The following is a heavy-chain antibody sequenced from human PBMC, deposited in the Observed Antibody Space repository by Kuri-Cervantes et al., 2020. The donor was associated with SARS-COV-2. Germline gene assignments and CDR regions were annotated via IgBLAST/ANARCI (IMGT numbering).Heavy chain of an antibody. CDR3: ARDGGPQWLVHPLDY. CDR2: ISSSSSYI. Sequence: GESLKISCAASGFTFSSYSMNWVRQAPGKGLEWVSSISSSSSYIYYADSVKGRFTISRGNAKNSLYLQMNSLRAEDTAVYYCARDGGPQWLVHPLDYWGQGTLVTVSS. J-gene: IGHJ4*02. CDR1: GFTFSSYS. V-gene: IGHV3-21*01. D-gene: IGHD6-19*01.